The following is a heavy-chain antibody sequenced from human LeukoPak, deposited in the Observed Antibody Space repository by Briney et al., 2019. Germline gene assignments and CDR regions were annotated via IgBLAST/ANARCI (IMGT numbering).Heavy chain of an antibody. CDR2: IYTSGST. CDR3: ARDQSSGWPLFDY. J-gene: IGHJ4*02. V-gene: IGHV4-61*02. Sequence: PSETLSLTCTVSGGSISSGSYYWSWIRQPAGKGLEWIGRIYTSGSTNYNPSLKSRVTISVDTSKNQFSLKLSSVTAADTAVYYCARDQSSGWPLFDYWGQGTLVTVSS. D-gene: IGHD6-19*01. CDR1: GGSISSGSYY.